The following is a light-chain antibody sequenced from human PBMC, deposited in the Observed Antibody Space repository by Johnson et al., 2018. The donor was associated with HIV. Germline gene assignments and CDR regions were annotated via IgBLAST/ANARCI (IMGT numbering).Light chain of an antibody. CDR2: ENN. V-gene: IGLV1-51*02. CDR1: SSNIGNNY. Sequence: QSVLTQPPSVSAAPGQKVTISCSGSSSNIGNNYVSWYQQLPGTAPKLLIYENNKRPSGIPDRFSGSESGTSATLGITGLQTGDEADYYCGTWDYRLSGDVFGSGTKVTVL. CDR3: GTWDYRLSGDV. J-gene: IGLJ1*01.